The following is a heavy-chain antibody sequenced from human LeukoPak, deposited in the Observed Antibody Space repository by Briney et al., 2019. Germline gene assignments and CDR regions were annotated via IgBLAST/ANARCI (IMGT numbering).Heavy chain of an antibody. CDR2: IYSGGST. J-gene: IGHJ4*02. V-gene: IGHV3-53*04. D-gene: IGHD3-10*01. CDR1: GFTVSSNY. CDR3: ARDAGYYGSGSYAFDY. Sequence: GGSLRLSCAASGFTVSSNYMSWVRQAPGKGLEWVSVIYSGGSTYYADSVKGRFTISRHNSKNTLYLQMDSLRAEDTAVYYCARDAGYYGSGSYAFDYWGQGTLVTVSS.